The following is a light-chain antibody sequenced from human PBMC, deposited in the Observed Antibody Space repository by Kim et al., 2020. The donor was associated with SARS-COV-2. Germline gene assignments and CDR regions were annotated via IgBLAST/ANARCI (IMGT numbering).Light chain of an antibody. CDR3: QKYDSAPWT. CDR2: AAS. Sequence: ASGGDRVTSPCRTSQDISNYLAWFQLKPGKAPKLLIYAASALQPGVPSRFSGSGSGTDFTLTVTSLQPEDVATYYCQKYDSAPWTFGQGTKVDIK. V-gene: IGKV1-27*01. CDR1: QDISNY. J-gene: IGKJ1*01.